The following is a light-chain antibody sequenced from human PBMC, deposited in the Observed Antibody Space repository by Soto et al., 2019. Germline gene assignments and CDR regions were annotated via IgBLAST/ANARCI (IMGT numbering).Light chain of an antibody. V-gene: IGKV1-5*03. CDR1: QSISSW. J-gene: IGKJ1*01. CDR3: QQYNDNWT. Sequence: DIQMTQSPSTLSASVGDRVTITCRASQSISSWLAWYQQKPGKAPKLLIYKASTLQSGVPSRFSGSGSGTEFTLAISSLQPDDDATYYCQQYNDNWTFGQGTKV. CDR2: KAS.